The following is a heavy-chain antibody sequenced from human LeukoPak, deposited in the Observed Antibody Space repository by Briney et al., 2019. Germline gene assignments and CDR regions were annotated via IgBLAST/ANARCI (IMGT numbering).Heavy chain of an antibody. V-gene: IGHV3-23*01. J-gene: IGHJ4*02. CDR2: ISGSGGST. Sequence: GGSLRLSCGASGFTFSGYAMSWVRQAPGKGLEWVSSISGSGGSTYYADSVKGRFTISRDNSKNTLFLQMNSLRAEDTAIYYCAKDFEYSGYSSSNFDYWGQGTLVTVSS. CDR1: GFTFSGYA. D-gene: IGHD6-13*01. CDR3: AKDFEYSGYSSSNFDY.